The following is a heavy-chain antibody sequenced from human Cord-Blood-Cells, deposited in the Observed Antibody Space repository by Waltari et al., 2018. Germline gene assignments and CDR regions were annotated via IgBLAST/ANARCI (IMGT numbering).Heavy chain of an antibody. CDR1: GFTFSGYW. D-gene: IGHD2-2*01. J-gene: IGHJ4*02. V-gene: IGHV3-7*01. CDR3: ARETNIDSTPDY. Sequence: EVQLVESGGGLVQPGGSLRLSCAASGFTFSGYWMSWVRQAPGKGLEWVANIKQDGSEKYYVDSVKGRFTISRDNAKNSLYLQMNSLRAEDTAVYYCARETNIDSTPDYWGQGTLVTVSS. CDR2: IKQDGSEK.